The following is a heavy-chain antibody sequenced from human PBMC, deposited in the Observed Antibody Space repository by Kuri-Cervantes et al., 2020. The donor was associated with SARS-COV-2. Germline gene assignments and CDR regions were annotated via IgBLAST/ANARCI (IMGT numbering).Heavy chain of an antibody. CDR3: AKDPTATTEYYYAMDV. CDR2: ISGSGTGA. Sequence: GGFLRLSCAASGFTFSSYAMSWVRQAPGKGLEWVSVISGSGTGAYYADSVKGRFTISRDNSKTTLYLQMNSLRAEDTAVYFCAKDPTATTEYYYAMDVWGQGTTVTVSS. V-gene: IGHV3-23*01. J-gene: IGHJ6*02. D-gene: IGHD1-7*01. CDR1: GFTFSSYA.